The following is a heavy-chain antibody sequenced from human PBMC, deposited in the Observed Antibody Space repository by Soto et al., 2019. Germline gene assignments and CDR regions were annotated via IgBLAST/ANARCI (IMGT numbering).Heavy chain of an antibody. D-gene: IGHD5-12*01. J-gene: IGHJ6*02. CDR2: IIPIFGTA. CDR3: ARDRVATILSGYYYGTDV. CDR1: GGTFSSYA. Sequence: SVKVSCKASGGTFSSYAISWVRQAPGQGLEWMGGIIPIFGTANYAQKFQGRVTITADESTSTAYMELSSLRSEDTAVYYCARDRVATILSGYYYGTDVWGPGPTVTVSS. V-gene: IGHV1-69*13.